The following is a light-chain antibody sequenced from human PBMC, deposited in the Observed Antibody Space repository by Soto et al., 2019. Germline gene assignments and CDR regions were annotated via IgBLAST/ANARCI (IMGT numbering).Light chain of an antibody. V-gene: IGLV6-57*04. CDR1: SGSIASNY. CDR3: QSYDSGLIGLI. J-gene: IGLJ2*01. CDR2: EDN. Sequence: NFMLTQPHSVSESPGKTVTISCTHSSGSIASNYVQWYQQRPGSAPTTVIYEDNQRPSGVPDRVSGSKSGTSASLAISDLQAEDEADYYCQSYDSGLIGLIFGTGTKLTVL.